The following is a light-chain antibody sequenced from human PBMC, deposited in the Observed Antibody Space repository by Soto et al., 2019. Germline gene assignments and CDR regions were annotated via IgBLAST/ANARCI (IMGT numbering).Light chain of an antibody. J-gene: IGKJ2*01. Sequence: DIQMTQSPSSLSASVGDRVTITCRASQGISNLLGWFQHKPGKAPKRLIYAASSLQGGVPSRFSGSGSGTDFTLTITGLQPDDFADYYCLQHNPYPYTCGQGPKLEIK. CDR2: AAS. CDR1: QGISNL. V-gene: IGKV1-17*01. CDR3: LQHNPYPYT.